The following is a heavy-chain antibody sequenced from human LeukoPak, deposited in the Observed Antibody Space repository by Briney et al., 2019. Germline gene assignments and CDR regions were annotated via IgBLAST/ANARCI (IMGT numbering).Heavy chain of an antibody. CDR1: GFTFSSYA. CDR3: AREQAAARGFDY. J-gene: IGHJ4*02. D-gene: IGHD6-13*01. CDR2: FSFNGEST. Sequence: PGGSLRLSCAASGFTFSSYAMTWVRQAPGKGLEWVSSFSFNGESTYYADSAKGRFTISRDNSKNTLYLQMNSLRAEDTAVYYCAREQAAARGFDYWGQGTLVTVSS. V-gene: IGHV3-23*01.